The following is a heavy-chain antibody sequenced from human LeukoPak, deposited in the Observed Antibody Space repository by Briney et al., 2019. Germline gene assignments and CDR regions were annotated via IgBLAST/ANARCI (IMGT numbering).Heavy chain of an antibody. CDR3: ARDYYGSGAIDY. CDR1: GGSISSSSYY. D-gene: IGHD3-10*01. V-gene: IGHV4-39*07. J-gene: IGHJ4*02. CDR2: IHYSGST. Sequence: SETLSLTCTVSGGSISSSSYYWGWLRQPPGTGLEWIGSIHYSGSTYYNPSLKSRVTMSVDTSKNQFSLKLSSVTAADTAVYYCARDYYGSGAIDYWGQGTLVTVSS.